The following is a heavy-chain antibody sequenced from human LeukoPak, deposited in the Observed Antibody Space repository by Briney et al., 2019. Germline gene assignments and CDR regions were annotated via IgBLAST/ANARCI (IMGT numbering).Heavy chain of an antibody. Sequence: GESLKISCKGSGYSFTNYWIGWVRQMPGKGLEWMGIIHPGDSDTRYSPSFQGQVTISADKSINTAYLQWSSLKASDTAMYYCARPRDGYCSGSSCYALYFDSWGQGTLVTVSS. J-gene: IGHJ4*02. CDR3: ARPRDGYCSGSSCYALYFDS. V-gene: IGHV5-51*01. D-gene: IGHD2-15*01. CDR2: IHPGDSDT. CDR1: GYSFTNYW.